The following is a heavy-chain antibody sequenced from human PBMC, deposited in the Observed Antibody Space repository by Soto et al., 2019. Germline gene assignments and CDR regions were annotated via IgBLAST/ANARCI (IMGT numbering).Heavy chain of an antibody. J-gene: IGHJ6*02. CDR1: GFTFSSYG. D-gene: IGHD6-13*01. CDR2: ISYDGSNK. Sequence: QVQLVESGGGVVQPGRSLRLSCAASGFTFSSYGMHWVRQAPGKGLEWVAVISYDGSNKYYADSVKGRFTISRDNSKNTLYLQMNSLRAEDTAVYYCAKSGRQQLINGMDVWGQGTTVTVSS. V-gene: IGHV3-30*18. CDR3: AKSGRQQLINGMDV.